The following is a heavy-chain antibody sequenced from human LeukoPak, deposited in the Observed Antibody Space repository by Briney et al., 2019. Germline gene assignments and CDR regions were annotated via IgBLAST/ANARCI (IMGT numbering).Heavy chain of an antibody. CDR3: ARVRHTYYDFWSGYVYGMDV. CDR1: GGSFSGYY. D-gene: IGHD3-3*01. Sequence: PSETLSLTCAVYGGSFSGYYWSWIRQPPGKGLEWIGEINHSGSTNYNPSLKSRVTISVDTSKNQFSLKLSSVTAADTAVYYCARVRHTYYDFWSGYVYGMDVWGQGTTVTVSS. CDR2: INHSGST. V-gene: IGHV4-34*01. J-gene: IGHJ6*02.